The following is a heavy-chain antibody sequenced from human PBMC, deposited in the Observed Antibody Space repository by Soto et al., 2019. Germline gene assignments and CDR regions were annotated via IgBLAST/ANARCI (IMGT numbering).Heavy chain of an antibody. Sequence: PGGSLRLSCAASGFTFSSYSMNWVRQAPGKGLEWVSSISSSSSYIYYADSVKGRFTISKDNAKNSLYLQMNSLRAEDTAVYYCAREVGVVYGMDVWGQGTTVTVSS. D-gene: IGHD1-26*01. CDR3: AREVGVVYGMDV. V-gene: IGHV3-21*01. CDR1: GFTFSSYS. CDR2: ISSSSSYI. J-gene: IGHJ6*02.